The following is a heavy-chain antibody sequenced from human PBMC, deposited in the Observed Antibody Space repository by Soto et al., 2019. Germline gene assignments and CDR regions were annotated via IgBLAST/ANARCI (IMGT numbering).Heavy chain of an antibody. CDR2: INPNSGGT. J-gene: IGHJ6*02. Sequence: ASVKVSCKASEYTFTGYYMHWVRQAPGQGLEWMGWINPNSGGTNYAQKFQGRVTMTRDTSISTAYMELSRLRSDDTAVHYCARETGTTLYYYYYGMDVWGQGTTVTVSS. CDR1: EYTFTGYY. D-gene: IGHD1-7*01. V-gene: IGHV1-2*02. CDR3: ARETGTTLYYYYYGMDV.